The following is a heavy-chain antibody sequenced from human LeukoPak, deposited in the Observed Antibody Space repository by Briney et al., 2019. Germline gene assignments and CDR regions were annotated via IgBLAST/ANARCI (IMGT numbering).Heavy chain of an antibody. CDR1: GASISSHY. CDR2: ISYSGTT. Sequence: SETLSLTCTVSGASISSHYWSWIRQPPGKGLEWIGYISYSGTTKYNASLKSRVTISADTSKSHFSLNLSSVTAADTAVYYCARELELRSEGSFDSWGQGTLVTVSS. V-gene: IGHV4-59*11. D-gene: IGHD1-7*01. CDR3: ARELELRSEGSFDS. J-gene: IGHJ4*02.